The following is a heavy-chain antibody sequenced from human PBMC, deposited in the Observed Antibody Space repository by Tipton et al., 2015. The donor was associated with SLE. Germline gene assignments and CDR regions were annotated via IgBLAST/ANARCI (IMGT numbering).Heavy chain of an antibody. CDR2: VYSTGST. J-gene: IGHJ4*02. CDR1: GGSLNNYY. CDR3: ARGPKGLDY. D-gene: IGHD2-21*01. V-gene: IGHV4-4*07. Sequence: LRLSCTVSGGSLNNYYWSWLRQPAGKGLEWIGRVYSTGSTNYNPSLKSRVTISLDWSTNQFFLTMTSMTAADTAVYYCARGPKGLDYWGPGTLVTVSS.